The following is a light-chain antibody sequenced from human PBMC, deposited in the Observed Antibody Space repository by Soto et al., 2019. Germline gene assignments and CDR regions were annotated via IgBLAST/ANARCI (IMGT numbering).Light chain of an antibody. CDR1: QIVSSY. J-gene: IGKJ2*01. CDR2: DAS. V-gene: IGKV3-11*01. CDR3: QQRSIRPYT. Sequence: EIVLTQSPATLSLSPGERATLSCRASQIVSSYLAWYQQKPGQAPRLLIYDASNRATDIPARFSGSGSGTDFTLTISSLEPEDFAVYYCQQRSIRPYTFGQGTKLEIK.